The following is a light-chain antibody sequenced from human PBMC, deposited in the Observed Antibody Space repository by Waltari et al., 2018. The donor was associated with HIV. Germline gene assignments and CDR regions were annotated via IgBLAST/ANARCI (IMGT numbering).Light chain of an antibody. CDR3: ASYTHRLTRL. V-gene: IGLV2-14*03. Sequence: HSARTNAASGYGAGGRVITVGCPGTTNDIGTYNYVSWYQQYPGKAPKLIIYDVTYRPSGVSDRFSGSKSGNTASLTISGLQAEDEADYDCASYTHRLTRLFGGGTKLTVL. CDR1: TNDIGTYNY. CDR2: DVT. J-gene: IGLJ3*02.